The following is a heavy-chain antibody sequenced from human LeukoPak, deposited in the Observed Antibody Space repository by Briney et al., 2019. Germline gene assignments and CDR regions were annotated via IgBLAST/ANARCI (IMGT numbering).Heavy chain of an antibody. D-gene: IGHD2/OR15-2a*01. CDR2: INPNSGGT. Sequence: GASVKVSCKASGYTFTGYYMHWVRQAPGQGLERMGWINPNSGGTNYAQKFQGRVTMARDTSISTAYMELSRLRFDDTAVFYCARAHAIGYEGTTWASDYWGQGTLVTVSS. J-gene: IGHJ4*02. CDR1: GYTFTGYY. CDR3: ARAHAIGYEGTTWASDY. V-gene: IGHV1-2*02.